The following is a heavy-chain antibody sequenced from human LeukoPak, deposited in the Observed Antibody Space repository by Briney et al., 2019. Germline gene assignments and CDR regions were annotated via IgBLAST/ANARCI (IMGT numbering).Heavy chain of an antibody. CDR1: GFTFGDYA. J-gene: IGHJ4*02. D-gene: IGHD3-22*01. Sequence: GGSLRLSCTASGFTFGDYAMTWVRQAPGKGLEWVGFIRSKAYGGTTEYAASVKGRFTISRDDSKSIAYLQMNSLKTEDTAVYYCTREKSYYYDTSGSDYWGQGTLVTVSS. CDR3: TREKSYYYDTSGSDY. CDR2: IRSKAYGGTT. V-gene: IGHV3-49*04.